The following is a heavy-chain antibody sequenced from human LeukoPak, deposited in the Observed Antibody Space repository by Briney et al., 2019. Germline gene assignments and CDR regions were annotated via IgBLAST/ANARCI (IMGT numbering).Heavy chain of an antibody. CDR1: GFTFSSYE. CDR2: ISSSGSTI. V-gene: IGHV3-48*03. D-gene: IGHD4-17*01. Sequence: GGSLRLSCAASGFTFSSYEMNWVRQAPGKGLEWVSYISSSGSTIYYADSVKGRLTISRDNAKNSLYLQMNSLRAEDTALYYCTRAGGGAGYGDYDYWGQGTLVTVSS. CDR3: TRAGGGAGYGDYDY. J-gene: IGHJ4*02.